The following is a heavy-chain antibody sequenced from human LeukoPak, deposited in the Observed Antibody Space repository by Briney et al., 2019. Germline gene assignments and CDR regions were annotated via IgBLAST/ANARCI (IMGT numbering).Heavy chain of an antibody. CDR1: GGSISSGGYY. Sequence: SETLSLTCTVSGGSISSGGYYWSWIRQHPGKGLEWIGYIYYSGSTYYNPSLKSRVTISVDTSKNQFSLKLSSVTAADTAVYYCARGVGPGQLTYYYYYGMDXWXQGTTVTVSS. CDR2: IYYSGST. CDR3: ARGVGPGQLTYYYYYGMDX. J-gene: IGHJ6*01. V-gene: IGHV4-31*03. D-gene: IGHD2-2*01.